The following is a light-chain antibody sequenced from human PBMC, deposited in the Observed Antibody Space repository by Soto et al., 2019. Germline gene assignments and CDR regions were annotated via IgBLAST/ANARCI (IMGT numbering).Light chain of an antibody. CDR1: SSDVGGYNY. J-gene: IGLJ3*02. V-gene: IGLV2-14*01. Sequence: QSALTQPASVSGSPGQSITISCTGTSSDVGGYNYVSWYQQRPGKAPKLMIYDVNNRPSGVSNRFSASKSGNTASLTISGLQAEDEADYYCSSYSSTTTLVFDGGTKLTVL. CDR3: SSYSSTTTLV. CDR2: DVN.